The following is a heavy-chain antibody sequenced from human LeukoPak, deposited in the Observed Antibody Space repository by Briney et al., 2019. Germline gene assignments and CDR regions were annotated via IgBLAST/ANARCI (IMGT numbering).Heavy chain of an antibody. D-gene: IGHD3-10*01. J-gene: IGHJ5*02. CDR2: INHSGST. V-gene: IGHV4-34*01. CDR3: ARAGARLLWYSGAVLSGWFDP. Sequence: SETLSLTCAVYGGSFSGYYWSWIRQPPGKGLEWIGEINHSGSTNYNPSLKSRVTISVDTSKNQFSLKLSSVTAADTAVYYCARAGARLLWYSGAVLSGWFDPWGQGTLVTVSS. CDR1: GGSFSGYY.